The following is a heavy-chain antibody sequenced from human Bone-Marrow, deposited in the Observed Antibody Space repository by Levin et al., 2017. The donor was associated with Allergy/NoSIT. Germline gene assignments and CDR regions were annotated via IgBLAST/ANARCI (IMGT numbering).Heavy chain of an antibody. CDR1: GFIFGSYR. CDR3: ARVDIVSTQNDY. V-gene: IGHV3-7*01. D-gene: IGHD5/OR15-5a*01. J-gene: IGHJ4*02. Sequence: LSLTCAASGFIFGSYRMTWVRQAPGKGLEWVARIKQDGSEKDYVDSVKGRFTISRDNAKKLLYLQMNSLRAEDTAVYFCARVDIVSTQNDYWGQGTVVAVSS. CDR2: IKQDGSEK.